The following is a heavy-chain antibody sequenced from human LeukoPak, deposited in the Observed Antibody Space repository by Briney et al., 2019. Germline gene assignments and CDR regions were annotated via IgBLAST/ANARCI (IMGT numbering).Heavy chain of an antibody. V-gene: IGHV4-38-2*02. CDR2: IYHSGST. Sequence: PSETLSLTCTVSGYSISSGYYWGWIRQPPGKGLEWIGSIYHSGSTYYNPSLKSRVTISVDTSKNQFSLKLSSVTAADTAVYYCARGHGDGYNYYYYYMDVWGKGTTVTVSS. CDR1: GYSISSGYY. D-gene: IGHD5-24*01. J-gene: IGHJ6*03. CDR3: ARGHGDGYNYYYYYMDV.